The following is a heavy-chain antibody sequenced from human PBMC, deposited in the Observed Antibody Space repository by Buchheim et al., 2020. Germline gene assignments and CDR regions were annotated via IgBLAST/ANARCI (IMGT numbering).Heavy chain of an antibody. V-gene: IGHV3-74*01. J-gene: IGHJ4*02. CDR1: GFTFSSYW. CDR2: INSDGSNR. Sequence: EVQLVESGGGLVQPGGSLRLSCAASGFTFSSYWMYWVRQAPGKGLVRVSRINSDGSNRSYGDSVKGRFTISRDNAKNTLYLQMNSLRAEDTAVYYCASMASTVTIFDYWGQGTL. CDR3: ASMASTVTIFDY. D-gene: IGHD4-17*01.